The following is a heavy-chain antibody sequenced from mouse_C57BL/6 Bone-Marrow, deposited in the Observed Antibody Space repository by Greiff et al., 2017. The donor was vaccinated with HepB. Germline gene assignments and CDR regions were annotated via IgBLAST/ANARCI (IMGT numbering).Heavy chain of an antibody. CDR1: GFNIKDDY. CDR2: IDPENGDT. J-gene: IGHJ3*01. V-gene: IGHV14-4*01. Sequence: VQLQQSGAELVRPGASVKLSCTASGFNIKDDYMHWVKQRPEQGLEWIGWIDPENGDTEYASKFQGKATITADTSSNTAYLQLSSLTAEDTAVYYCPPRDVKAWFAYWGQGTLVTVSA. CDR3: PPRDVKAWFAY.